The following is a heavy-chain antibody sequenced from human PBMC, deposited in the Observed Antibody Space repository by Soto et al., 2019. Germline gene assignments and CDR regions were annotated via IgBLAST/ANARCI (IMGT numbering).Heavy chain of an antibody. J-gene: IGHJ5*01. CDR2: VAYDGSKT. CDR3: ARWVGGSMYDNSGKYDS. CDR1: GFTFSSNG. V-gene: IGHV3-30*03. Sequence: QVQLVESGGGVVQPGRSLRLTCAAPGFTFSSNGMHWVRQAPGKGLEWVALVAYDGSKTYYGDSVRGRFTISRDNSENTLYLQMNSLRAEDTAVYYCARWVGGSMYDNSGKYDSWGQGTLVTVSS. D-gene: IGHD3-22*01.